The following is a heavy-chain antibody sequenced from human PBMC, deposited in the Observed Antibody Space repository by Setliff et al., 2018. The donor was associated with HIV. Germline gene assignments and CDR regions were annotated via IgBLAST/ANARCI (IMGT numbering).Heavy chain of an antibody. V-gene: IGHV3-30*02. D-gene: IGHD4-17*01. J-gene: IGHJ5*02. CDR1: GLTFSNCG. CDR2: IRSDGSNK. Sequence: GGSLRLSCATSGLTFSNCGMHWVRQAPGKGLEWVASIRSDGSNKYYADSVKGRFTISRDNPKSTVYLQMNSLRAEDTAVYYCAKDRGNYGDYVGWFDLWGQGTLVTVSS. CDR3: AKDRGNYGDYVGWFDL.